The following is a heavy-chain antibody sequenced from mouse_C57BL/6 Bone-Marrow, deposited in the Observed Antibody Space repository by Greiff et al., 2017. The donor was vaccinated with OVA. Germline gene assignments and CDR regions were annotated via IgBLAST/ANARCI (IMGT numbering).Heavy chain of an antibody. J-gene: IGHJ2*01. V-gene: IGHV10-1*01. CDR1: GFSFNTYA. CDR2: IRSKSNNYAT. Sequence: EVKLVESGGGLVQPKGSLKLSCAASGFSFNTYAMNWVRQAPGKGLEWVARIRSKSNNYATYYADSVKDRFTISRDDSESMLYLQMNNLKTEDTAMYYCVRQGVELFDYWGQGTTLTVSS. D-gene: IGHD2-12*01. CDR3: VRQGVELFDY.